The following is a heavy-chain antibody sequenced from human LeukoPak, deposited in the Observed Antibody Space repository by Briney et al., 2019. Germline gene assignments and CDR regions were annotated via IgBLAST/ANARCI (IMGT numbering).Heavy chain of an antibody. CDR3: ARERGGGTTGTMTYDI. V-gene: IGHV1-8*01. CDR1: GYTFTSYD. J-gene: IGHJ3*02. CDR2: MNPNSGNT. D-gene: IGHD1-1*01. Sequence: ASVKVSCKASGYTFTSYDINWVRQATGQGLEWMGWMNPNSGNTGYAQKCQGRVTMTRNTSINTAYMELSSLRSEDTAVYYCARERGGGTTGTMTYDIWGQGTMVTVSS.